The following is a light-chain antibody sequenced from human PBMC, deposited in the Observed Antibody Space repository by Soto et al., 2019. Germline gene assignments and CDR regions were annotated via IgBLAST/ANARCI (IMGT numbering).Light chain of an antibody. CDR3: QQYNDWPLT. Sequence: ETLMTQSPATLSVSPGERATLSCRASQSFSNNLPWYQQKPGQAPRLLIYGASTRATGIPARFSGSGSGTEFTLTISSLQSEDFGVYYCQQYNDWPLTFGGGTRVEIK. V-gene: IGKV3-15*01. CDR2: GAS. CDR1: QSFSNN. J-gene: IGKJ4*01.